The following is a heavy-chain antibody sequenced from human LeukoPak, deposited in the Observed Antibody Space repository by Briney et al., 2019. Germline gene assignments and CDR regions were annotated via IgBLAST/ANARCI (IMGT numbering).Heavy chain of an antibody. V-gene: IGHV1-18*01. CDR3: ARDRGTMIVVVAADY. CDR1: GYTFTSNG. Sequence: ASVKVSCKASGYTFTSNGISWVRQAPGQGLEWMGWISAYNGNTNYAQKLQGRVTMTTDTSTSTAYMELRSLRSDDTAVYYCARDRGTMIVVVAADYWGQGTLVTVSP. J-gene: IGHJ4*02. D-gene: IGHD3-22*01. CDR2: ISAYNGNT.